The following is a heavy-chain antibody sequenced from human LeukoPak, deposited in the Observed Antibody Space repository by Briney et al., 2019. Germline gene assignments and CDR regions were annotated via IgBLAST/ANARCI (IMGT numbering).Heavy chain of an antibody. D-gene: IGHD2-21*02. Sequence: VSSISGSSRHLYYADSVKGRFTISRDNTKSSLYLQMNSLRVEDMAVYYCARGYCGGDCYGDWGQGTLVTVSS. CDR2: ISGSSRHL. V-gene: IGHV3-21*01. CDR3: ARGYCGGDCYGD. J-gene: IGHJ1*01.